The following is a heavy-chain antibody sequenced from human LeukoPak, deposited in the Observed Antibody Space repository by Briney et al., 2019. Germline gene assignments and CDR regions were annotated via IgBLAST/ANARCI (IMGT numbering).Heavy chain of an antibody. CDR1: GCIFSSYS. Sequence: GGSLRLSCAASGCIFSSYSMNWVRQAPGKGLEWVSYISSSSSNIYYADSVKGRFTISRDNAKNSLYLQMNSLRAEDTAVYYCAKGSSGSYSGFGYWGQGTLVTVSS. J-gene: IGHJ4*02. CDR2: ISSSSSNI. V-gene: IGHV3-48*04. D-gene: IGHD3-10*01. CDR3: AKGSSGSYSGFGY.